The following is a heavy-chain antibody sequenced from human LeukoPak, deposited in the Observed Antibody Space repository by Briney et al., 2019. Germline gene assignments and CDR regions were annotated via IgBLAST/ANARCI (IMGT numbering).Heavy chain of an antibody. CDR1: GFSFSSYS. J-gene: IGHJ3*02. Sequence: HPGGSLRLSCAASGFSFSSYSMNWVRQAPGKGLEWVANIKQDGSEKYYVDSVKGRFTISRDNAKNSLYLQMNSLRAEDTAVYYCARVLRGTYAFDIWGQGTMVTVSS. V-gene: IGHV3-7*01. CDR2: IKQDGSEK. CDR3: ARVLRGTYAFDI. D-gene: IGHD3-16*01.